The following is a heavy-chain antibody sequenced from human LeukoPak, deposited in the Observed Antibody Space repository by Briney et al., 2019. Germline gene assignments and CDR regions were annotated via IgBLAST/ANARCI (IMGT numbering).Heavy chain of an antibody. J-gene: IGHJ1*01. CDR1: GGSIRNNY. D-gene: IGHD1-26*01. Sequence: PSETLSLTCTVPGGSIRNNYWSWIRQPPGKGLEWIGYISYSGSSNYNPSLKSRATISLDTSKSQFSLKLSSVTAADTAVYYCARALSGTYGLFQHWGQGTLVTVSS. CDR3: ARALSGTYGLFQH. V-gene: IGHV4-59*08. CDR2: ISYSGSS.